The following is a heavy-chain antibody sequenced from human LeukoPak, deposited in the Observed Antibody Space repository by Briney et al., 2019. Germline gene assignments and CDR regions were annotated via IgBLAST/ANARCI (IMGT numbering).Heavy chain of an antibody. Sequence: ASVKVSCKASGYTFISYGISWVRQAPGQGLEWMGWISAYNGNTNYAQKLQGRVTMTTDTSTSTAYMELRSLRSHDTAVYYCARDQPAAADFDYWGQGTLVTVSS. D-gene: IGHD2-2*01. CDR2: ISAYNGNT. CDR3: ARDQPAAADFDY. V-gene: IGHV1-18*04. CDR1: GYTFISYG. J-gene: IGHJ4*02.